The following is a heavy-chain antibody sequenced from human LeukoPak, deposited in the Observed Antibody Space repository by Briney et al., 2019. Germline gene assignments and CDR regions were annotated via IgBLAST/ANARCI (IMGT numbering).Heavy chain of an antibody. Sequence: GGSLRLSCAASGFTLSIYAMSWVRQAPGKGLEWVSAISGSGGSTYYADSVKGRFTISRDNAKNSLYLQMNSLSAEDTAVYYCARVGALSSSWLLYWGQGTLVTVSS. CDR2: ISGSGGST. J-gene: IGHJ4*02. CDR1: GFTLSIYA. V-gene: IGHV3-23*01. D-gene: IGHD6-13*01. CDR3: ARVGALSSSWLLY.